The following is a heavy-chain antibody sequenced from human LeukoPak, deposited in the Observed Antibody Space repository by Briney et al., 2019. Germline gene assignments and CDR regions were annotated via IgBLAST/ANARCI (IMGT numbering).Heavy chain of an antibody. V-gene: IGHV3-21*01. Sequence: GGSLRLSCAASGFTFSDYTMNWVRQAPGKGLEWVACITTRGSYMYYADSVKGRFTISRDNAKNSLYLQMNSLRAEDTAVYYCAKDRLTYYYYGMDVWGQGTRSPSP. CDR2: ITTRGSYM. CDR3: AKDRLTYYYYGMDV. CDR1: GFTFSDYT. D-gene: IGHD2-15*01. J-gene: IGHJ6*02.